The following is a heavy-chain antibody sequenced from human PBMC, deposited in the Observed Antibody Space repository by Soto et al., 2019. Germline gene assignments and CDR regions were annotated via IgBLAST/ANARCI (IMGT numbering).Heavy chain of an antibody. CDR1: GGSISSYY. CDR2: IYYSGT. CDR3: ARTYDGSGPNSGGYAFDI. J-gene: IGHJ3*02. D-gene: IGHD3-22*01. V-gene: IGHV4-59*01. Sequence: QVQLQESGPGLVKPSETLSLTCSVSGGSISSYYWSWIRQPPGKGLEWIAYIYYSGTSYNPSLKRRVSISLDTSHNPFSLKLSSVTAADTAVYYCARTYDGSGPNSGGYAFDIWGQGTMVTVSS.